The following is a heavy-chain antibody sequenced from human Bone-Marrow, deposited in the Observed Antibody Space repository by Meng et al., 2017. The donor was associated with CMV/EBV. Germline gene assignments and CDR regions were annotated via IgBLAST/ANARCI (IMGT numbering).Heavy chain of an antibody. CDR3: ASGVAAAGGWFDP. CDR2: IIPILGIA. CDR1: GGTFSSYA. J-gene: IGHJ5*02. V-gene: IGHV1-69*10. D-gene: IGHD6-13*01. Sequence: KASGGTFSSYAISWVRQAPGQGLEWMGGIIPILGIANYAQKFQGRVTITADKSTSTAYMELSSLRSEDTAVYYCASGVAAAGGWFDPWGQGTLVTAPQ.